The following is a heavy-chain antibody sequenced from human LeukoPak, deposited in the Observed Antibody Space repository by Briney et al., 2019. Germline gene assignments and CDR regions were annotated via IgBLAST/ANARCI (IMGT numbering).Heavy chain of an antibody. D-gene: IGHD1-14*01. J-gene: IGHJ4*02. CDR1: GYTFTIYD. CDR2: MSPNSGNT. Sequence: ASVKVSFKASGYTFTIYDINWVRQATGQGREWMGWMSPNSGNTGYARKFQGRVTITRNTSISTTYMELSSLRSEDTAVYYCARGSRRNLLYFFDLWGQGTLVTVSS. CDR3: ARGSRRNLLYFFDL. V-gene: IGHV1-8*01.